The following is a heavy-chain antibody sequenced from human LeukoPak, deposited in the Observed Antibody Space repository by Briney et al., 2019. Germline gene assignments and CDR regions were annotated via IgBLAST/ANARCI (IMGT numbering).Heavy chain of an antibody. J-gene: IGHJ4*02. V-gene: IGHV3-23*01. CDR3: ANSRYSGSYYASPIDY. Sequence: GGSLRLSCAASGFTFSSYAMSWVRQAPGKGLEWVSAISGSGGSTYYADSVKGRFTTSRDNSKNTLYLQMNSLRAEDTAVYYCANSRYSGSYYASPIDYWGQGTLVTVSS. D-gene: IGHD1-26*01. CDR2: ISGSGGST. CDR1: GFTFSSYA.